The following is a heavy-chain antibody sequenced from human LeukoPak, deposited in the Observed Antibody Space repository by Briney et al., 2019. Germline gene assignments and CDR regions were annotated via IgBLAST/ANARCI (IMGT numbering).Heavy chain of an antibody. D-gene: IGHD2-2*01. CDR1: GGSFSGYY. CDR3: ARWGYCSSTSCYAALFDY. Sequence: PSETLSLTCAVYGGSFSGYYWSWIRQPPGKGLEWIGEINHSGSTNYNPSLKSRVTISVDTSKNQFSLKLSSVTAADTAVYYCARWGYCSSTSCYAALFDYWGQGTLVTVSS. CDR2: INHSGST. J-gene: IGHJ4*02. V-gene: IGHV4-34*01.